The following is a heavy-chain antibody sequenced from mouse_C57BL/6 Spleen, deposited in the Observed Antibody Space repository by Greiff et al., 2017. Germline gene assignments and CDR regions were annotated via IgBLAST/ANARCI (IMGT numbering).Heavy chain of an antibody. D-gene: IGHD2-4*01. CDR2: IDPEDGDT. Sequence: VQLQQSGAELVRPGASVKLSCTASGFNIKDYYMHWVKQRPEQGLEWIGRIDPEDGDTEYAPKFQGKATMTADTSSNTAYLQLSSLSSEDTAVYYCTGCDYDRAYYFDYWGQGTTLTVSS. CDR3: TGCDYDRAYYFDY. J-gene: IGHJ2*01. V-gene: IGHV14-1*01. CDR1: GFNIKDYY.